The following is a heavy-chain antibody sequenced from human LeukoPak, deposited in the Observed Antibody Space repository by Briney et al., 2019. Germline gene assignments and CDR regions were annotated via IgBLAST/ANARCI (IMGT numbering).Heavy chain of an antibody. Sequence: PWGSLTLSCAASGFTFSSYAMSWVRQPHATGLEWVSAISGSGSSTYYAASVKGRFTSCRDISENTLYLQMNSMRGEDTAVYYCVKDPRTSGWFLGPILNRGFGFDYWGQGTLVTVSS. V-gene: IGHV3-23*01. CDR2: ISGSGSST. CDR1: GFTFSSYA. J-gene: IGHJ4*02. CDR3: VKDPRTSGWFLGPILNRGFGFDY. D-gene: IGHD6-19*01.